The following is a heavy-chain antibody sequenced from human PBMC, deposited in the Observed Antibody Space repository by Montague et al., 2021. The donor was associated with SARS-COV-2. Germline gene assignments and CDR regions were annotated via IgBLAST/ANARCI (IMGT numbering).Heavy chain of an antibody. V-gene: IGHV3-7*03. CDR2: IKPDGGEK. CDR3: ARDSRIVGATGGMDV. CDR1: GFTFSSYW. J-gene: IGHJ6*02. D-gene: IGHD1-26*01. Sequence: SLRLSCAASGFTFSSYWMSWVRQTPGKGLEWVANIKPDGGEKHYXXSLKGRFTISRDNAKNSLNLQMDSLRAEDTALYYCARDSRIVGATGGMDVWGQGTTVIVSS.